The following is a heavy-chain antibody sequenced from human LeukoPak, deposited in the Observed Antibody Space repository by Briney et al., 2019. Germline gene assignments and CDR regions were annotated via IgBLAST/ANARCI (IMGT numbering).Heavy chain of an antibody. V-gene: IGHV3-7*01. CDR2: IKEDGSET. D-gene: IGHD1-1*01. CDR3: AGRDTTGYIPREWDYWYIGL. J-gene: IGHJ2*01. Sequence: PGGSLRLSCAASGFTFSSYWMSWVRQAPGKGLEWVASIKEDGSETYYADSVKGRFTISRDNAKNSLYLQMNSLRAEDTAVYYCAGRDTTGYIPREWDYWYIGLWGRGTLVTVSS. CDR1: GFTFSSYW.